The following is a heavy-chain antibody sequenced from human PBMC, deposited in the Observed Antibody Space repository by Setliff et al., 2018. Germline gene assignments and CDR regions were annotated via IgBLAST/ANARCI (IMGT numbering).Heavy chain of an antibody. CDR2: IFYNGNT. V-gene: IGHV4-31*03. CDR1: GDFISSGGYT. Sequence: LSLTCNVSGDFISSGGYTWNWIRQHPEMGLEWIGYIFYNGNTFYNPSLQSRVTISVDTSKNQFSLKLTSLNAADSAVYYCARASHSYGSPNWFDPWGPGTLVT. D-gene: IGHD3-22*01. CDR3: ARASHSYGSPNWFDP. J-gene: IGHJ5*02.